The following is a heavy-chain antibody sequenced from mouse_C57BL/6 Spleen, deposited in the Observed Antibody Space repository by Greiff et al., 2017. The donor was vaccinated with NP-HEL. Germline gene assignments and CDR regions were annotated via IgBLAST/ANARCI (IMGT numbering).Heavy chain of an antibody. V-gene: IGHV3-6*01. J-gene: IGHJ2*01. Sequence: EVKLQESGPGLVKPSQSLSLTCSVTGYSITSGYYWNWIRQFPGNKLEWMGYISYDGSNNYNPSLKNRISITRDTSKNQFFLKLNSVTTEDTATYYCARWDDGYYLFDYWGQGTTLTVSS. CDR3: ARWDDGYYLFDY. CDR1: GYSITSGYY. D-gene: IGHD2-3*01. CDR2: ISYDGSN.